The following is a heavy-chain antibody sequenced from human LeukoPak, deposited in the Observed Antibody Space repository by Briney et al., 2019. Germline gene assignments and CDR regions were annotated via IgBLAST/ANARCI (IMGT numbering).Heavy chain of an antibody. CDR1: GFAFSTFW. J-gene: IGHJ4*02. Sequence: PEGSLRLSCATSGFAFSTFWMNWVRLTPGTGLVWVSRINPDGSDTDYADSVKGRFTISRDNAKHTLYLQMNSLRAGDTAVYYCTRDWRHHLDSWGQGTLVTVSS. CDR2: INPDGSDT. V-gene: IGHV3-74*01. D-gene: IGHD1-14*01. CDR3: TRDWRHHLDS.